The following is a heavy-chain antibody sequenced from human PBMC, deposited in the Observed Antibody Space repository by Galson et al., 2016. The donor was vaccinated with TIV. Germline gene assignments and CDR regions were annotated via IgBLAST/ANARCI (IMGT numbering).Heavy chain of an antibody. CDR1: GYKFSTYW. J-gene: IGHJ6*02. Sequence: QSGAEVTKPGESLKIACKTSGYKFSTYWMSWVRQMPGKGPEWVGHIYPGDSDTRYSPSFQGHVTISADKSIDTAYLQWGSLKASDRALDYCARHGYDFWNGQDYVFYGMDGWCQGTTVIVSS. CDR2: IYPGDSDT. D-gene: IGHD3-3*01. V-gene: IGHV5-51*01. CDR3: ARHGYDFWNGQDYVFYGMDG.